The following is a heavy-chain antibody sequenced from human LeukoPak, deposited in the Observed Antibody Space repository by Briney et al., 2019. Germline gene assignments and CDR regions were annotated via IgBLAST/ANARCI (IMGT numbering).Heavy chain of an antibody. CDR3: AKTLWGGFDY. Sequence: GASLRLSCAASGLTFSNYAMTWVRQAPGKGLESVSDISGSGGTTYYADSVKGRFTISRDNSKNTLYLQMNSLTAEDTAVYYCAKTLWGGFDYWGQGILVTVSS. J-gene: IGHJ4*02. CDR2: ISGSGGTT. V-gene: IGHV3-23*01. CDR1: GLTFSNYA. D-gene: IGHD3-16*01.